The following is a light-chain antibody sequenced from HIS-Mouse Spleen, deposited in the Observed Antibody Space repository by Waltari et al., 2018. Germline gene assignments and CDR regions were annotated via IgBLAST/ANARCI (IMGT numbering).Light chain of an antibody. CDR3: QQRSNWPLT. CDR2: DAS. J-gene: IGKJ4*01. CDR1: QSVSRY. Sequence: EIVLTQSPATLSLSPGQRASQSVSRYLAWYQQKPGQAPRLLIYDASNRATGIPARFSGSGSGTDFTLTISSLEPEDFAVYYCQQRSNWPLTFGGGTKVEIK. V-gene: IGKV3-11*01.